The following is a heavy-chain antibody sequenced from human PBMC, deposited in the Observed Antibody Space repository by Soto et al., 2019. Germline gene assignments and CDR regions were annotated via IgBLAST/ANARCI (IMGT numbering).Heavy chain of an antibody. D-gene: IGHD3-3*01. CDR2: IYYTGST. V-gene: IGHV4-59*08. CDR1: GGSISSDY. J-gene: IGHJ3*02. CDR3: AKFGVTRGAFDM. Sequence: SETLSLTCTVSGGSISSDYWSWIRQPPGKGLEWIGYIYYTGSTNYNPSLKSRVIISEDTSKNQFSLKLSSVTAADTAVYYCAKFGVTRGAFDMWGQGTMVTVSS.